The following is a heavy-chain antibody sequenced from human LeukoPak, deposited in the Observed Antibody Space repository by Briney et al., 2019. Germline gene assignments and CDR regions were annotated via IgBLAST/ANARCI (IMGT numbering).Heavy chain of an antibody. D-gene: IGHD3-3*01. CDR1: GGSFSGYY. V-gene: IGHV4-34*01. CDR3: ARPQTPIFGVVNRPHAFDI. CDR2: INHSGST. Sequence: SETLSLTCAVYGGSFSGYYWSWIRQPPGKGLEWIGEINHSGSTNYNPSLKSRVTISVDTSKNQFSLKLSSVTAADTAVYYCARPQTPIFGVVNRPHAFDIWGQGTMVTVSS. J-gene: IGHJ3*02.